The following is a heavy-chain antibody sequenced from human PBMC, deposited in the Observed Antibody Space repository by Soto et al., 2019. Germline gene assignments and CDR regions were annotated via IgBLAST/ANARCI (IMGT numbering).Heavy chain of an antibody. D-gene: IGHD5-12*01. J-gene: IGHJ6*03. CDR3: ARDEGVDIVATIKEYYYMDV. CDR2: IWYDGSNK. V-gene: IGHV3-33*01. CDR1: GFTFSSYG. Sequence: GGSLRLSCAASGFTFSSYGMHWVRQAPGKGLEWVAVIWYDGSNKYYADSVKGRFTISRDNSKNTLYLQMNSLRAEDTAVYYCARDEGVDIVATIKEYYYMDVWGKGTTVTVSS.